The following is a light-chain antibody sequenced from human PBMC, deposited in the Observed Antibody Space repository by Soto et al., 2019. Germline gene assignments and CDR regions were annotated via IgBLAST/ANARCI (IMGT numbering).Light chain of an antibody. V-gene: IGKV3-20*01. CDR3: QQYISSPLT. CDR1: QSVSNNY. CDR2: GAS. Sequence: LTQSPGTLSLSPGERATLSCRASQSVSNNYLAWYQQKPGQAPRLVIYGASNRATGIPDRFSASGSGTDFTLTISRLEPEDFAVYYCQQYISSPLTFGQGTKVDIK. J-gene: IGKJ1*01.